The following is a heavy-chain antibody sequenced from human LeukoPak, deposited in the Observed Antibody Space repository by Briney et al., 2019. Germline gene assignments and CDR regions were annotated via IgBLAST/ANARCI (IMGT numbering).Heavy chain of an antibody. J-gene: IGHJ4*02. CDR2: IYHSGST. D-gene: IGHD5-18*01. V-gene: IGHV4-4*02. CDR3: AREGYTYPYYFDY. CDR1: GASISSSNW. Sequence: PSGTLSLTCAVSGASISSSNWWSWVRQPPGKGLEWIGEIYHSGSTNYNPSLKSRVSISVDKSKNQFSLKLSSVTAADTAVYYCAREGYTYPYYFDYWGQGTLVTVSS.